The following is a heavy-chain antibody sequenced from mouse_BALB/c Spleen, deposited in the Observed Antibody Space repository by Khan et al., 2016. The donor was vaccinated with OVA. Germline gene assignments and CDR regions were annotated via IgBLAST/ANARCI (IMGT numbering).Heavy chain of an antibody. V-gene: IGHV2-3*01. Sequence: VKLLESGPGLVAPSQSLSITCTVSGFSLSSYGVNWVRQPPGKGLEWLGVIWGDGSTNYHSALKSRLNINKDNSKSQVFLKLNSLQTDDTATYFCAKWDNSYYAMDYWGQGTSVTVSS. CDR1: GFSLSSYG. CDR2: IWGDGST. CDR3: AKWDNSYYAMDY. J-gene: IGHJ4*01. D-gene: IGHD1-3*01.